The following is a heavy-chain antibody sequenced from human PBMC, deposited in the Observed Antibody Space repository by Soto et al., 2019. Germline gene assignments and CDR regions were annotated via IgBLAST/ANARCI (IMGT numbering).Heavy chain of an antibody. CDR3: ARRYGGAFDF. J-gene: IGHJ4*02. CDR1: GGSISSGGYS. V-gene: IGHV4-30-2*01. CDR2: IYHSGST. Sequence: SETLSLTCAVSGGSISSGGYSWSWIRQPPGKGLEWIGYIYHSGSTYYNPSLKSRVTISVDTSKNQFSLKLSSVTAADTAVYYCARRYGGAFDFWGQGTLVTVSS. D-gene: IGHD4-17*01.